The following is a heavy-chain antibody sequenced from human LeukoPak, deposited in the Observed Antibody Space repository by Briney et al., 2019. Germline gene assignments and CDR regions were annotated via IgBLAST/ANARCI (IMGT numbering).Heavy chain of an antibody. CDR1: GYDFINYG. CDR3: ARGGPFPSSSSSREYYLDY. Sequence: GASVKVSCKASGYDFINYGISWVRQAPGQGLEWMGWRSIYNGNTDYKLQGRVTMTTDTSTNTAYREVRSLRSDDTAVDYCARGGPFPSSSSSREYYLDYWGQGTLVIVSS. J-gene: IGHJ4*02. V-gene: IGHV1-18*01. CDR2: RSIYNGNT. D-gene: IGHD6-6*01.